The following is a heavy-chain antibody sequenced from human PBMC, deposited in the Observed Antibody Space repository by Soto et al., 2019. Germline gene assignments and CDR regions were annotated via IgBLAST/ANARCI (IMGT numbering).Heavy chain of an antibody. J-gene: IGHJ4*02. CDR3: ARAAACSGGSCYSRKIDY. D-gene: IGHD2-15*01. V-gene: IGHV4-39*07. CDR2: IYYSGST. Sequence: PSETLSLTCTVSGGSVSSGSYYWSWIRQPPGKGLEWIGSIYYSGSTYYNPSLKSRVTISVDTSKNQFSLKLSSVTAADTAVYYCARAAACSGGSCYSRKIDYWGQGTLVTVSS. CDR1: GGSVSSGSYY.